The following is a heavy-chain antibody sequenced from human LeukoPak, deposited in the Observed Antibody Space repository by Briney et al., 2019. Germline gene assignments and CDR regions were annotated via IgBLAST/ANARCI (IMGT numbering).Heavy chain of an antibody. D-gene: IGHD3-22*01. CDR2: ISGSGGST. CDR3: AKVKGYDSSGYYSFFDY. CDR1: GFTFSSYA. J-gene: IGHJ4*02. V-gene: IGHV3-23*01. Sequence: PGGSLRLSCAASGFTFSSYAMSWVRQVPGKGLEWVSGISGSGGSTYYADSVKGRFTISRDNSKNTLYLQMNSLRAEDTAVYYCAKVKGYDSSGYYSFFDYWGQGTLVTVSS.